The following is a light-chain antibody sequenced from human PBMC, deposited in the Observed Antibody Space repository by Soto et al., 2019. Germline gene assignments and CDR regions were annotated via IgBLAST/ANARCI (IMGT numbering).Light chain of an antibody. Sequence: QSVLTQPASVSGSPGQSITISCTGHSSDVGGYNYVSWYQQHPGKAPELMIYDVSNRPSGVSNRFSGSKSGNTASLTISGLRAEDEADYYCSSYTSSSTLEVVFGGGTKLTVL. CDR2: DVS. CDR1: SSDVGGYNY. J-gene: IGLJ2*01. CDR3: SSYTSSSTLEVV. V-gene: IGLV2-14*01.